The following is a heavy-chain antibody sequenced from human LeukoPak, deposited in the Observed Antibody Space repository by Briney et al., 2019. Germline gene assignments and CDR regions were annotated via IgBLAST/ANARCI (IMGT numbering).Heavy chain of an antibody. CDR2: MNPNSGNT. CDR1: GYTFTSYD. D-gene: IGHD3-3*01. J-gene: IGHJ3*02. V-gene: IGHV1-8*01. Sequence: ASVKVSCKASGYTFTSYDINWVRQATGQGLEWMGWMNPNSGNTGYAQKFQGRVTMTRDTSTSTVYMELSSLRSEDTAVYYGARGFIRVLRFLEWRDAFDIWGQGTMVTVSS. CDR3: ARGFIRVLRFLEWRDAFDI.